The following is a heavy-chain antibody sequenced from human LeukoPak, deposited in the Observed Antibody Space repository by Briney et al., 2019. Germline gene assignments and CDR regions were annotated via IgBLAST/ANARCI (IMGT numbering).Heavy chain of an antibody. CDR2: IYPGDSDT. CDR1: GYSFTNYW. CDR3: ARMRAAAPDAFDI. Sequence: GESLKISCKGSGYSFTNYWIGWVRQMPGKGLEWMGIIYPGDSDTRYSPSFQGQVTISAGKSISTAYLQWSSLKASDTAMYYCARMRAAAPDAFDIWGQGTMVTVSS. J-gene: IGHJ3*02. V-gene: IGHV5-51*01. D-gene: IGHD6-13*01.